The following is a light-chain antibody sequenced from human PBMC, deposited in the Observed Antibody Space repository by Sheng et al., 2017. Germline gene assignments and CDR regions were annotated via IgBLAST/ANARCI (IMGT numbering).Light chain of an antibody. Sequence: DIQMTQSPSSVSASVGDRVIITCRASQGISNWLAWYQQKPGKAPKLLIYAASSLQSGVPSRFSGSGSVIDFTLTINSLQPEDFAVYYCQQSYSSPPAFGQGTKVEFK. CDR3: QQSYSSPPA. CDR2: AAS. J-gene: IGKJ2*01. CDR1: QGISNW. V-gene: IGKV1-12*01.